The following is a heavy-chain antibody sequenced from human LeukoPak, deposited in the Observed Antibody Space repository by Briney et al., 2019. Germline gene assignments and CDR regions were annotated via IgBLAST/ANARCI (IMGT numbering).Heavy chain of an antibody. D-gene: IGHD5-18*01. CDR2: ISYDGSNK. J-gene: IGHJ4*02. CDR1: GFTFSSYG. V-gene: IGHV3-30*03. Sequence: GGSLRLSCAASGFTFSSYGMHWVRQAPGKGLEWVAVISYDGSNKYYADSVKGRFTISRDNAKNSLYLQMNSLRAEDTAVYYCARRRDTAMDYGFDYWGQGTLVTVS. CDR3: ARRRDTAMDYGFDY.